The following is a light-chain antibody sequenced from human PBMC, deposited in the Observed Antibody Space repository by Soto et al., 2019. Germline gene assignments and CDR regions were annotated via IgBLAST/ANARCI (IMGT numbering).Light chain of an antibody. CDR3: QQYNNWPLT. V-gene: IGKV3D-15*01. Sequence: EVVMTQSPPTLSVSPGERATLSCRASQSISSYLAWYQQKPGQAPRLLIYGASTRATGVPARFSGSGSGTEFTLTISSLQSEDVAVYWCQQYNNWPLTFGPGTRLEIK. J-gene: IGKJ5*01. CDR1: QSISSY. CDR2: GAS.